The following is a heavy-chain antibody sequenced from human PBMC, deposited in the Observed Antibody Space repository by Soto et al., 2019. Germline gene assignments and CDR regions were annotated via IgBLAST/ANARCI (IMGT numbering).Heavy chain of an antibody. D-gene: IGHD3-22*01. CDR1: GYTFTSYG. Sequence: ASVKVSCKASGYTFTSYGISWVRQAPGQWLVWMGLISVYNCNTNYAQKLQGRVTMTTDTFTSTAYMELRSLRSDDTALYYCARDSGYRDSSEGPFDYWGQGTLVTVS. CDR3: ARDSGYRDSSEGPFDY. J-gene: IGHJ4*02. V-gene: IGHV1-18*01. CDR2: ISVYNCNT.